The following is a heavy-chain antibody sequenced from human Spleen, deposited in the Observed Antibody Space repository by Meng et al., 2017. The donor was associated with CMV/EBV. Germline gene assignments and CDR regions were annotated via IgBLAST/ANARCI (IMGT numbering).Heavy chain of an antibody. J-gene: IGHJ4*02. CDR3: AKDKLPNRYCSRASCYPFDY. D-gene: IGHD2-2*01. CDR2: ISGSGGST. CDR1: RSYA. V-gene: IGHV3-23*01. Sequence: RSYAIDLVRQAPGKGREWVATISGSGGSTYYAYSVRVRFAISRDNSKNTLFLQMSILRAEDTAVYYCAKDKLPNRYCSRASCYPFDYWGQGTLVTVSS.